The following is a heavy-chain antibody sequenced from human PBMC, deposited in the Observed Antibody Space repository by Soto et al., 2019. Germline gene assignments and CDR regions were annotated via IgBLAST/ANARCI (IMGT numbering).Heavy chain of an antibody. Sequence: QITLKESGPTLVKPTQTLTLTCTFSGFSLSSTRMAVGWIRQPPGKALEWLALIYWDDDKRYSPFLKSRLTITNDTSKNQVVLTKYNMDPVDTAIYYCAHIVVAGLGYYFDYWGQGTLVTVSS. J-gene: IGHJ4*02. CDR2: IYWDDDK. CDR1: GFSLSSTRMA. V-gene: IGHV2-5*02. CDR3: AHIVVAGLGYYFDY. D-gene: IGHD6-19*01.